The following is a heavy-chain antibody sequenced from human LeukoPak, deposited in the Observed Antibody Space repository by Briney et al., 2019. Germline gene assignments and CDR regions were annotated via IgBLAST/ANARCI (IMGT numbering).Heavy chain of an antibody. CDR1: GGSISSSSYY. V-gene: IGHV4-30-4*08. CDR3: AREGGDNWFDP. J-gene: IGHJ5*02. D-gene: IGHD3-16*01. Sequence: NSSETLSLTCTVSGGSISSSSYYWGWIRQPPGKGLEWIGYIYYSGSTYYNPSLKSRVTISVDTSKNQFSLKLSSVTAADTAVYYCAREGGDNWFDPWGQGTLVTVSS. CDR2: IYYSGST.